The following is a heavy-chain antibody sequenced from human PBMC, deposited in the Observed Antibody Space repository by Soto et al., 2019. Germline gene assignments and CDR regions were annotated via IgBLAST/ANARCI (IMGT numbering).Heavy chain of an antibody. J-gene: IGHJ5*02. CDR1: GFTFSSYS. D-gene: IGHD3-16*01. CDR3: VGGGQLDP. CDR2: ISSTSTYI. V-gene: IGHV3-21*01. Sequence: EVKLVESGGGLVKPGGSLRLSCAASGFTFSSYSMNWVRQAPGKGLEWVSSISSTSTYIFYADSMKGRFTISRDNAKNSLYLQMNSLRVEDTAVYYCVGGGQLDPWGQGTLVTVSS.